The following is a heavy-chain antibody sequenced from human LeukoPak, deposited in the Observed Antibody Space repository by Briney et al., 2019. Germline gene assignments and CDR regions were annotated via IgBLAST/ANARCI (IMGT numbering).Heavy chain of an antibody. D-gene: IGHD3-22*01. CDR3: ARWGRRITMIVVVTNDAFDI. CDR2: IYYSGST. J-gene: IGHJ3*02. Sequence: SETLSLTCTVSGASISSGEYYWSWIRQPPGKGLEWIGSIYYSGSTYYNPSLKSRVTISVDTSKNQFSLKLSSVTAADTAVYYCARWGRRITMIVVVTNDAFDIWGQGTMVTVSS. CDR1: GASISSGEYY. V-gene: IGHV4-39*07.